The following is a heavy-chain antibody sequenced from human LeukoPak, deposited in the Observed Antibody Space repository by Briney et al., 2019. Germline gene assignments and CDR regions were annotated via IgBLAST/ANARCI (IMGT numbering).Heavy chain of an antibody. CDR1: GGTFSSYA. D-gene: IGHD3-22*01. V-gene: IGHV1-69*13. CDR2: IIPIFGTA. Sequence: SVKVSCKASGGTFSSYAISWVRQAPGQGLEWMGGIIPIFGTANYAQKFQGRVTITADESTSTAYMELSSLRSEDTAVYYCATPKEYYDSSGYYYWGQGTLVTASS. CDR3: ATPKEYYDSSGYYY. J-gene: IGHJ4*02.